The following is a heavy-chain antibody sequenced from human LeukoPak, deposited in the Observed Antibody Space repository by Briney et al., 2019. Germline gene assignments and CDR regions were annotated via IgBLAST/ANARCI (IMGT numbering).Heavy chain of an antibody. CDR2: ISGSGSST. Sequence: PGGSLRPSCAASIFTFSTYAMSWVRQAPGKGLEWVSAISGSGSSTYYADSVKGRFTISRDNSKNTLYLQMNSLRAEDTAVYYCAKAHSSYPLADFQHWGQGTLVTVSS. V-gene: IGHV3-23*01. J-gene: IGHJ1*01. CDR1: IFTFSTYA. D-gene: IGHD3-22*01. CDR3: AKAHSSYPLADFQH.